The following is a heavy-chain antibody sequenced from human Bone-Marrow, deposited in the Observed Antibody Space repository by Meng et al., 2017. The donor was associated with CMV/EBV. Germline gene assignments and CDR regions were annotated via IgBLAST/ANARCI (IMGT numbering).Heavy chain of an antibody. V-gene: IGHV3-74*01. J-gene: IGHJ4*02. Sequence: CEGSGFTVSNYLMPWIRQVPGKGLVWVSRIQSDGTSATYADSVKGRFTISRDNAKNTLYLQMNSLRAEDTAVYYCAREGRWLQCIDFWGQGTLVTVSS. CDR2: IQSDGTSA. CDR1: GFTVSNYL. CDR3: AREGRWLQCIDF. D-gene: IGHD5-24*01.